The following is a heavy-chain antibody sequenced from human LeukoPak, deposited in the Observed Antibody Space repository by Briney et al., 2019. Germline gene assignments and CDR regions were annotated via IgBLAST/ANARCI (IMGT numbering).Heavy chain of an antibody. CDR2: IYVGGRT. CDR3: ARDLGDGEFDS. J-gene: IGHJ4*02. Sequence: PGGSLRLSCAASGFAVSSNDMSWVRQAPGKGLKWVSTIYVGGRTYYADSVKGRFTISRDDSKNTVYLQMNSLRAEDTATYFCARDLGDGEFDSWGQGTLVTVSS. V-gene: IGHV3-53*01. D-gene: IGHD3-10*01. CDR1: GFAVSSND.